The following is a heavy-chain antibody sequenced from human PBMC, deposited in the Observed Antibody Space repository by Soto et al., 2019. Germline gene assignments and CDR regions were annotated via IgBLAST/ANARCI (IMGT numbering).Heavy chain of an antibody. V-gene: IGHV4-39*01. J-gene: IGHJ5*02. CDR2: IYYSGST. Sequence: SETLSLTCTVSGGSISSSSYYWGWIRQPPGKGLEWIGSIYYSGSTYYNPSLKSRVTISVDTSKNQFSLKLSSVTAADTAVYYCARHKYDFWSGYYPGSWFDHWGQGTLVTVSS. CDR3: ARHKYDFWSGYYPGSWFDH. D-gene: IGHD3-3*01. CDR1: GGSISSSSYY.